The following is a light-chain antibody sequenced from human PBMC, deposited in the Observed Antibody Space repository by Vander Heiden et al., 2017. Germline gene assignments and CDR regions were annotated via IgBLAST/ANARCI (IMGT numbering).Light chain of an antibody. CDR2: EVS. Sequence: QSALTQPASVSGSPGQSITISCTGTSSDAGSYNPVSWYQQHPGKAPKVMIYEVSKRPSGVSNRFSGSKSGNTASLTISGLQAEDEVDYYCCSYAGSYVFGTGTKVTVL. CDR3: CSYAGSYV. V-gene: IGLV2-23*02. CDR1: SSDAGSYNP. J-gene: IGLJ1*01.